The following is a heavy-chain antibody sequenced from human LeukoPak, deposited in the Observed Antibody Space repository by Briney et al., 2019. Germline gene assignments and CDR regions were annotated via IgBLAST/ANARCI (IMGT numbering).Heavy chain of an antibody. CDR2: FWNSGGST. D-gene: IGHD3-10*01. CDR1: GFTLWSYA. J-gene: IGHJ4*02. V-gene: IGHV3-23*01. CDR3: AKRASGSGTSLYYFDY. Sequence: GGSLRLSCAAPGFTLWSYALSWVRPAPGKGLEWVSVFWNSGGSTFYADSVKGRFTISRDNSKNTLYLQMNSLRAEDTAVYYCAKRASGSGTSLYYFDYWGQGTLVTVSS.